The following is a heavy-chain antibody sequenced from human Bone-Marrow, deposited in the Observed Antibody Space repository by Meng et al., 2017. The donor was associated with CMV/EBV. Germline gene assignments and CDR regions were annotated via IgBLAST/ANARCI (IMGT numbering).Heavy chain of an antibody. CDR1: GFTFSTYA. V-gene: IGHV3-23*01. J-gene: IGHJ4*02. D-gene: IGHD2-2*01. Sequence: GESLKISCAASGFTFSTYAMNWVRQAPGKGLEWISAVSTGGSTNYADSVKGRFTVSRDNSNNTLYLQMNDLRAEDTALYYCARGDQLLGRGGFWGQGTLVTVYS. CDR3: ARGDQLLGRGGF. CDR2: VSTGGST.